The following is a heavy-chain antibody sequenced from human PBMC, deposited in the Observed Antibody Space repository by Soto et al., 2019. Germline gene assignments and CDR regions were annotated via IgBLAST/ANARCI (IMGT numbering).Heavy chain of an antibody. CDR1: GFTFSSYS. J-gene: IGHJ4*02. D-gene: IGHD1-26*01. CDR3: AIPSGSYYKTKTPFDY. V-gene: IGHV3-21*01. CDR2: ISSSSSYI. Sequence: GGSLRLSCAASGFTFSSYSMNWVRQAPGKGLEWVSSISSSSSYIYYADSVKGRFTISRDNAKNSLYLQMNSLRAEDTAVYYCAIPSGSYYKTKTPFDYWGQGTLVTVSS.